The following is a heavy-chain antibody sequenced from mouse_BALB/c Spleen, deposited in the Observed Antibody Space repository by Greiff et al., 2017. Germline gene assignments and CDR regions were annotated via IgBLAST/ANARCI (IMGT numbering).Heavy chain of an antibody. V-gene: IGHV3-8*02. Sequence: EVKLVESGPSLVKPSQTLSLTCSVTGDSITSGYWNWIRKFPGNKLEYMGYISYSGSTYYNPSLKSRISITRDTSKNQYYLQLNSVTTEDTATYYCARWKRIYDGTGFAYWGQGTLVTVSA. CDR2: ISYSGST. CDR1: GDSITSGY. J-gene: IGHJ3*01. CDR3: ARWKRIYDGTGFAY. D-gene: IGHD2-3*01.